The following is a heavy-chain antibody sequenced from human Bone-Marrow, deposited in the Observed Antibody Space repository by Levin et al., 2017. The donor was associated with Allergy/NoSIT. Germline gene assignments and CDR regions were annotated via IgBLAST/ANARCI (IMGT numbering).Heavy chain of an antibody. V-gene: IGHV1-69*06. CDR1: GGTFSSYA. J-gene: IGHJ6*02. Sequence: ASVKVSCKASGGTFSSYAISWVRQAPGQGLEWMGGIIPIFGTANYAQKFQGRVTITADKSTSTAYMELSSLRSEDTAVYYCAKRRPYYYDSSGEGYYYYGMDVWGQGTTVTVSS. D-gene: IGHD3-22*01. CDR3: AKRRPYYYDSSGEGYYYYGMDV. CDR2: IIPIFGTA.